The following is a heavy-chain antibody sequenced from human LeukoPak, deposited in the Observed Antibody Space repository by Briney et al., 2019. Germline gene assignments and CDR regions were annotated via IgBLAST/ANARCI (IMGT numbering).Heavy chain of an antibody. CDR2: ISSSSSTI. Sequence: GGSLRLSCAASGFTFSSYSMNWVRQAPGKGLEWVSYISSSSSTIYYADSVKGRFTISRDNAKNSLYLQMNSLRAEDTAVHYCARGEYCSSTSCYFFVDAFDIWGQGTMVTVSS. CDR3: ARGEYCSSTSCYFFVDAFDI. J-gene: IGHJ3*02. CDR1: GFTFSSYS. V-gene: IGHV3-48*01. D-gene: IGHD2-2*01.